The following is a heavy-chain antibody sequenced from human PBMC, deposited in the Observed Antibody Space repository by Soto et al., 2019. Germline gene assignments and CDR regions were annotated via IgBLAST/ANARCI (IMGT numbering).Heavy chain of an antibody. CDR3: ARDLMREPTYYYYGMDV. D-gene: IGHD1-26*01. CDR2: INAGIVNT. CDR1: GYTFTSYA. V-gene: IGHV1-3*01. J-gene: IGHJ6*02. Sequence: ASVKVSCKASGYTFTSYAMHWVRQAPGQRLEWMGWINAGIVNTKFSQKFQGRVTITRDTSASTAYMELSSLRSEDTVVYYCARDLMREPTYYYYGMDVWGQGTTVTVSS.